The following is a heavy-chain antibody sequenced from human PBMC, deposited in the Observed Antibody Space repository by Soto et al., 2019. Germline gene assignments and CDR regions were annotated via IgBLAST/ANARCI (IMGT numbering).Heavy chain of an antibody. J-gene: IGHJ6*04. CDR2: TYYRSNWYN. D-gene: IGHD6-13*01. V-gene: IGHV6-1*01. Sequence: PSQTLSLTCAMSGDSVSSNSAALNWIRQSPSRGLEWLGRTYYRSNWYNDYAVSVKSRITINPDTSKNQFSLQLNSVTPEDTAVYYCARDQEQKLVHYYYYGMDVWGKGTTVTVSS. CDR3: ARDQEQKLVHYYYYGMDV. CDR1: GDSVSSNSAA.